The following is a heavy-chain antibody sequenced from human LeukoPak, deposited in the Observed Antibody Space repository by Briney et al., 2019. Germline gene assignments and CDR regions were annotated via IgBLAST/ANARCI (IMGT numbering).Heavy chain of an antibody. CDR1: GGTFSSYA. D-gene: IGHD2-15*01. CDR2: IIPIFGTA. CDR3: ARGHCSGGSCYRLYNWFDP. Sequence: GSSVKVSCKASGGTFSSYAISWVRQAPGQGLERMGGIIPIFGTANYAQKFQGRVTITADKSTSTAYMELSSLRSEDTAVYYCARGHCSGGSCYRLYNWFDPWGQGTLVTVSS. J-gene: IGHJ5*02. V-gene: IGHV1-69*06.